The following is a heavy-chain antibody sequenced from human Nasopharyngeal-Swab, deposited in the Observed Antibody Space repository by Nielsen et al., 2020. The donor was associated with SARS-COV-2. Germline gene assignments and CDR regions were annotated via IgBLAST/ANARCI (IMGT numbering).Heavy chain of an antibody. CDR3: AASYGSGSFRSWFDP. Sequence: WIRQPPGKGLEWIGYILDSGTTTYNPSLKSRVTISIDTSKNHFSLEMTSVTAADTAIYCCAASYGSGSFRSWFDPWGQGTLVTVSS. D-gene: IGHD3-10*01. V-gene: IGHV4-59*08. J-gene: IGHJ5*02. CDR2: ILDSGTT.